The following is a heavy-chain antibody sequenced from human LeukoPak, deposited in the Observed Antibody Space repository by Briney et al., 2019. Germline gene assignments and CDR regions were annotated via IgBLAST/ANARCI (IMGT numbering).Heavy chain of an antibody. Sequence: GASVKVSCKAPGYTFTSYAMHWVRQAPGQRLEWMGWINAGNGNTKYSQKFQGRVTITRDTSASTAYMELSSLRSEDTAVYYCARDLAASGAPYYYYYGMDVWGQGTTVTVSS. CDR1: GYTFTSYA. CDR2: INAGNGNT. V-gene: IGHV1-3*01. CDR3: ARDLAASGAPYYYYYGMDV. J-gene: IGHJ6*02. D-gene: IGHD3-10*01.